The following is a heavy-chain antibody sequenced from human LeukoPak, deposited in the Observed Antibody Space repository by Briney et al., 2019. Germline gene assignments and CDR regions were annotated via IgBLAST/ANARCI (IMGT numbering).Heavy chain of an antibody. J-gene: IGHJ4*02. CDR2: ISSSSSYI. Sequence: PGGSLRLSCAASGFTFSSYSMNWVRQAPGKGLEWVSSISSSSSYIYYADSVKGRFTISRDNAKNSLYLQMNSLRAEDTAVYYCARVGATVLFGVQYWSQGTLVTVSS. D-gene: IGHD1-26*01. V-gene: IGHV3-21*01. CDR3: ARVGATVLFGVQY. CDR1: GFTFSSYS.